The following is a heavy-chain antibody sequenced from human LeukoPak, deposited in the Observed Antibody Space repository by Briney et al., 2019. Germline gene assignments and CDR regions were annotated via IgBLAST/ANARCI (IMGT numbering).Heavy chain of an antibody. CDR3: ARGGIYSQGFDY. Sequence: GGSLRLSCAASGFTFSGYSMNWVRRAPGKGLEWVSSISTTSDYIHYADSLKGRVAISRDNAKNSLYLQTNSLRAEDTSIYYCARGGIYSQGFDYWGQGSLVTASS. CDR2: ISTTSDYI. CDR1: GFTFSGYS. V-gene: IGHV3-21*01. D-gene: IGHD6-13*01. J-gene: IGHJ4*02.